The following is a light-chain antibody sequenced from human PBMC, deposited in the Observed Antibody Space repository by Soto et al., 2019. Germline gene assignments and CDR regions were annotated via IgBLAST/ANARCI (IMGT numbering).Light chain of an antibody. Sequence: EIVSTQFRATLSLSPGERATLSCRASQRVSRYLAGYQQKPGQAPRLLIYGASSRATGIPDRFSGSGSGTDFTLTISRLAPEDFAVYNCQQYGSSPETFGQGPEVHIK. V-gene: IGKV3-20*01. CDR3: QQYGSSPET. CDR2: GAS. CDR1: QRVSRY. J-gene: IGKJ1*01.